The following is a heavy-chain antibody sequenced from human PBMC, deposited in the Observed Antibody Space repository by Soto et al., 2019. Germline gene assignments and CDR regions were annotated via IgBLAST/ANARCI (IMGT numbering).Heavy chain of an antibody. V-gene: IGHV3-21*06. CDR2: ISSTTNYI. J-gene: IGHJ4*02. Sequence: VGSLRLSCAASWFTFTRYSMNWVRQAPGEGLEWVSSISSTTNYIYYGDSMKGRFTISRDNAKNSLYLEMNSLRAEDTAVYYCARESEDLTSNFDYWGQGTLVTVSS. CDR3: ARESEDLTSNFDY. CDR1: WFTFTRYS.